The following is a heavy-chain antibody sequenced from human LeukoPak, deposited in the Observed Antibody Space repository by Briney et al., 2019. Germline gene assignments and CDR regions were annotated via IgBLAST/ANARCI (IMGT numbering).Heavy chain of an antibody. CDR2: IYYSGST. CDR3: ARVSVGYYGSGSYYTLDY. J-gene: IGHJ4*02. Sequence: PSETLSLTCTVSGSSISSYYWSWIRQPPGKGLEWIGYIYYSGSTNYNPSLKSRVTISVDTSKNQFSLKLSSVTAADTAVYYCARVSVGYYGSGSYYTLDYWGQGTLVTVSS. CDR1: GSSISSYY. V-gene: IGHV4-59*01. D-gene: IGHD3-10*01.